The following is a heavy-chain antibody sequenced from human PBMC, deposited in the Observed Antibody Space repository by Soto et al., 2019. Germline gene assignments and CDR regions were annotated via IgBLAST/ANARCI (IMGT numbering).Heavy chain of an antibody. D-gene: IGHD3-10*01. V-gene: IGHV1-69*13. J-gene: IGHJ5*02. CDR2: IIPIFGTA. CDR3: ARDQFTMVRGAREVWFDP. Sequence: ASVKVSCKASGGTFSSYAISWVRQAPGQGLEWMGGIIPIFGTANYAQKFQGRVTITADESTSTAYMELSSLRSEDTAMYYCARDQFTMVRGAREVWFDPWGQGTLVTVSS. CDR1: GGTFSSYA.